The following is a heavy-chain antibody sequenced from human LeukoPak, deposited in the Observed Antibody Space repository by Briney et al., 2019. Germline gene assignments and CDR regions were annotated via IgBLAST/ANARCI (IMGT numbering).Heavy chain of an antibody. CDR1: GFTFDDYS. V-gene: IGHV3-43*01. Sequence: GGSLRLSCAASGFTFDDYSMYWVRQAPGKSLEWVSLISWGGGTIFDADSVKGRFTISRDNSKNSLYLQMNSLRTEDTASYYCTTRVLAHAGFDVWGRGTMVTVSS. CDR3: TTRVLAHAGFDV. J-gene: IGHJ3*01. CDR2: ISWGGGTI. D-gene: IGHD2-8*01.